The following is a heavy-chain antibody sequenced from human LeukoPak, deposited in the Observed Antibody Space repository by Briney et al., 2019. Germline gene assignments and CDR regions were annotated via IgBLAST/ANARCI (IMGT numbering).Heavy chain of an antibody. CDR2: ISGSGGST. J-gene: IGHJ4*02. V-gene: IGHV3-23*01. CDR1: GFTFSSYA. D-gene: IGHD1-26*01. Sequence: GGSLRLSCAASGFTFSSYAMSWVRQAPGKGLEWVSTISGSGGSTDYADSVKGRFTVSRDNSKNTLNLQMNSLRVEDTAVYYCAKDYRLELEIVDYWGQGTLVTVSS. CDR3: AKDYRLELEIVDY.